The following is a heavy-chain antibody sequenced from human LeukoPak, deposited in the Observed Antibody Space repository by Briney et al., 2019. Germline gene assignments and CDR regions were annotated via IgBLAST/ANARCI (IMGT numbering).Heavy chain of an antibody. CDR3: AREESQTYYYDSSGYYYGGYFDY. V-gene: IGHV1-69*13. D-gene: IGHD3-22*01. CDR2: IIPIFGTA. CDR1: GGTFSSYA. Sequence: ASVKVSCKASGGTFSSYAISWVRQAPGQGLEWMGGIIPIFGTANYAQKFQGRVTITADESTSTAYMELSSLRSEDTAVYYCAREESQTYYYDSSGYYYGGYFDYWGQGTLVTVSS. J-gene: IGHJ4*02.